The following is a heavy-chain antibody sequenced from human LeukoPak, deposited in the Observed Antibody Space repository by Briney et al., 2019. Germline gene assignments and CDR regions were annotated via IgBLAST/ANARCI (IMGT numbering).Heavy chain of an antibody. CDR3: ARCYYDFWSGYYTFDY. D-gene: IGHD3-3*01. Sequence: GESLKISCKGSGYSFTSYWIGWVRQMPGKGLEWMGIIYPGDSDTRYSPSFQGQVTISADKSISTAYLQWSSLKASDTAMYYCARCYYDFWSGYYTFDYWGQGTLVTVSS. CDR1: GYSFTSYW. CDR2: IYPGDSDT. V-gene: IGHV5-51*01. J-gene: IGHJ4*02.